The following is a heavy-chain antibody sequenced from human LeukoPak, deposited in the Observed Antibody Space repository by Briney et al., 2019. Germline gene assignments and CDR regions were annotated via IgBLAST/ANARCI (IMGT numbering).Heavy chain of an antibody. CDR2: ISAYNGNT. D-gene: IGHD6-19*01. CDR1: GYTFTSYG. CDR3: ARVGNSGWTPWYYYGMDV. Sequence: GASVKVSCKASGYTFTSYGISWVRQAPGQGLEWMGWISAYNGNTNYAQKLQGRVTMTTDTSTSTAYMELRSLRSDDTAVYYWARVGNSGWTPWYYYGMDVWGEGTTVTVSS. J-gene: IGHJ6*04. V-gene: IGHV1-18*01.